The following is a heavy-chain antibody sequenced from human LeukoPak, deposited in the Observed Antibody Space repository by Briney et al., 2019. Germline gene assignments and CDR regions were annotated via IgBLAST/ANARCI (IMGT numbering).Heavy chain of an antibody. V-gene: IGHV3-13*04. D-gene: IGHD3-22*01. Sequence: TWRSLRLSCAASGFTFSSYDMHWVRQATGKGLEWVSAIGTAGDTYYPGSVKGRFTISRENAKNSLYLQMNSLRAGDTAVYYCARGAYSSGYYWDYYYYYGMDVWGQGTTVTVSS. J-gene: IGHJ6*02. CDR3: ARGAYSSGYYWDYYYYYGMDV. CDR1: GFTFSSYD. CDR2: IGTAGDT.